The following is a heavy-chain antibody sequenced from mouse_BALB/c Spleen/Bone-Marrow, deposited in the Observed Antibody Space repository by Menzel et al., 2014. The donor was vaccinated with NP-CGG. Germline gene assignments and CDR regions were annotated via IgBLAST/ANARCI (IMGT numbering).Heavy chain of an antibody. CDR2: IWAGGGT. CDR3: ARGDYGSTYWFAY. D-gene: IGHD1-1*01. V-gene: IGHV2-9*02. CDR1: GFPLSSYG. J-gene: IGHJ3*01. Sequence: VQLVESGPGLVAPSQSLSITCTVSGFPLSSYGVHWVRQCPGKGLEWLGIIWAGGGTSYNSALMSRLSISKDNSKSQVFLKMNSLQTDDTAMYYCARGDYGSTYWFAYWGQGTLVTVSA.